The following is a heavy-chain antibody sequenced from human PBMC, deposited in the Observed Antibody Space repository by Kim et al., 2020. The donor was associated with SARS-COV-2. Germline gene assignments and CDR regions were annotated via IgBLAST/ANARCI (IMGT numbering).Heavy chain of an antibody. Sequence: SMNGRVTIPRDNAKNSLYLQMNSRRAEDTAVYYCARGRDYGYYDVGYCQHWGQGTLVTVSS. CDR3: ARGRDYGYYDVGYCQH. J-gene: IGHJ1*01. V-gene: IGHV3-21*01. D-gene: IGHD4-17*01.